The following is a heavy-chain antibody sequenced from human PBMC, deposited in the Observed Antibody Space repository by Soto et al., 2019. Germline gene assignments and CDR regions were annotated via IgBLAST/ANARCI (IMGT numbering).Heavy chain of an antibody. CDR2: ISYDGSNK. V-gene: IGHV3-30*18. CDR3: AKCRTSGNDAFDI. CDR1: GFTLSSYG. D-gene: IGHD2-15*01. J-gene: IGHJ3*02. Sequence: TGGSLRLSCAASGFTLSSYGMHWVRQAPGKGLEWVAVISYDGSNKYYIDSVKGRFTISRDNSKNTLYLQMNSLRAEDTAVYYCAKCRTSGNDAFDIWGQGTMVTVS.